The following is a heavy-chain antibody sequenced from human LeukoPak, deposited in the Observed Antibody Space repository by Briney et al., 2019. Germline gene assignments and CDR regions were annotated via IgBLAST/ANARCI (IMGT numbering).Heavy chain of an antibody. Sequence: GGSLRLSCAASGFTFSSYAMHWVRQAPGKGLEYVSAISSNGGSTYYANSVKGRFTISRDNSKNTLYLQMNSLRAEDTAVYYCARSYYFGSGDSDYWGQGTLVTVSS. CDR3: ARSYYFGSGDSDY. V-gene: IGHV3-64*01. D-gene: IGHD3-10*01. J-gene: IGHJ4*02. CDR1: GFTFSSYA. CDR2: ISSNGGST.